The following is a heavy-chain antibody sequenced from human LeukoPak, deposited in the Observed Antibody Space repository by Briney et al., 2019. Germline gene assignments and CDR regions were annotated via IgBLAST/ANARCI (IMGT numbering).Heavy chain of an antibody. J-gene: IGHJ4*02. CDR2: INHSGST. D-gene: IGHD1-26*01. Sequence: SETLSLTCAVYGGSFSGYYWSCIRQPPGKGLEWIGEINHSGSTNYNPSLKSRVTISVDTSKNQFSLKLSSVTAADTAVYYCARGPQYSGSPAPGYFDYWDQGTLVTVSS. CDR3: ARGPQYSGSPAPGYFDY. V-gene: IGHV4-34*01. CDR1: GGSFSGYY.